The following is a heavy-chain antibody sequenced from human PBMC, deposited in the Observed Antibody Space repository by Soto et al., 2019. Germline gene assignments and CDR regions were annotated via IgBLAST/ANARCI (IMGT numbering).Heavy chain of an antibody. CDR1: GFTFSSYA. Sequence: QVQLVESGGGMVQPGRSLRLSCAASGFTFSSYAMHWVRQAPGKGLEWVAVISYDGSNKYYADSVKGRFTISRDNSKNTLYLQMNSLRAEDTAVYYCARDPNYDVLTGYYRQGDAFDIWGQGTMVTVSS. CDR2: ISYDGSNK. D-gene: IGHD3-9*01. J-gene: IGHJ3*02. V-gene: IGHV3-30-3*01. CDR3: ARDPNYDVLTGYYRQGDAFDI.